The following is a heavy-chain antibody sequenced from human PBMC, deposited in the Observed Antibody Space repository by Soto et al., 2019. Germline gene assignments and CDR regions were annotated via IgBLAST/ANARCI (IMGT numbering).Heavy chain of an antibody. J-gene: IGHJ5*02. CDR2: IYYSGST. Sequence: SETLSLTCTASGGSICSGDYYWSWIRQPPGKGLEWIGYIYYSGSTNYNPSLKSRVTISVDTSKNQFSLKLSSVTAADTAVYYCARGDLYSGWDNWFDPWGQGPLVTVS. V-gene: IGHV4-61*08. D-gene: IGHD6-19*01. CDR1: GGSICSGDYY. CDR3: ARGDLYSGWDNWFDP.